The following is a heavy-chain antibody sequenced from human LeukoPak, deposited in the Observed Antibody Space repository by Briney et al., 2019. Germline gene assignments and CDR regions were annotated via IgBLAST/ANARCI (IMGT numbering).Heavy chain of an antibody. Sequence: GGSLRLSCAASGFTFSSYAMSWVRQAPGKGLEGVSAISGSGGSTYYADSVKGRFTISRDNSKNTLYLQMNSLRAEDTAVYYCAKDGDSSGWYGGYWGQGTLVTVSS. CDR2: ISGSGGST. J-gene: IGHJ4*02. D-gene: IGHD6-19*01. CDR3: AKDGDSSGWYGGY. V-gene: IGHV3-23*01. CDR1: GFTFSSYA.